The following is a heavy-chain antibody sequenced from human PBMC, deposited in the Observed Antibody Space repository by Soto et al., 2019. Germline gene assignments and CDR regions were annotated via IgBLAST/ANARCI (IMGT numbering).Heavy chain of an antibody. D-gene: IGHD4-17*01. J-gene: IGHJ4*02. V-gene: IGHV4-61*01. CDR3: ARTTAVPNTLRSRYFFDY. CDR2: VYYSGTT. Sequence: SETLSLTCSVSGGSVSNTTYYWSWIRQPPGKRLEWIGYVYYSGTTNYNPSLKSRVTISVDLSKNQFSLRLSSVTTADTALYYCARTTAVPNTLRSRYFFDYWGQGTLVTSPQ. CDR1: GGSVSNTTYY.